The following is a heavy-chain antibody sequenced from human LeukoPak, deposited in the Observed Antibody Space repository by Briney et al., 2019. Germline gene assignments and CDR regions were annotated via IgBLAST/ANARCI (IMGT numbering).Heavy chain of an antibody. CDR3: AEDLGITVPRIGGFDS. Sequence: GGSLRLSCAASGFNFSIYGMHWVRQAPGKGLEWVGFIKYDGSNKYYGDPAKGRFTISRDKSKNTLYLQMNGLRAEDTAVYYCAEDLGITVPRIGGFDSWGEGTLVTVSS. D-gene: IGHD6-19*01. V-gene: IGHV3-30*02. CDR2: IKYDGSNK. J-gene: IGHJ4*02. CDR1: GFNFSIYG.